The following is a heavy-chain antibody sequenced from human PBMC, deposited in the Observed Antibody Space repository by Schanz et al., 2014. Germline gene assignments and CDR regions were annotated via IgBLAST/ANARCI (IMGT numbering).Heavy chain of an antibody. V-gene: IGHV1-2*06. CDR1: FSPFTAYF. Sequence: QVQLVQSCSSVNPHGASVLFSFNSSFSPFTAYFIHWVRQAPGQGLEWMGRIYPNTGGTDYAQKFQGRVTMTRDTSISPVYMDLSRLRSDDTAVYYCARGLVRYFDYWGQGTLVTVSS. CDR3: ARGLVRYFDY. J-gene: IGHJ4*02. D-gene: IGHD6-19*01. CDR2: IYPNTGGT.